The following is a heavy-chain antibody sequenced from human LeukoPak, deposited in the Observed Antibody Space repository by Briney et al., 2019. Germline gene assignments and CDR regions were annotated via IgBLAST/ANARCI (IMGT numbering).Heavy chain of an antibody. V-gene: IGHV1-2*02. CDR3: ARVFDNWNYGRYAEYFQH. J-gene: IGHJ1*01. CDR2: INPNSGGT. Sequence: PGASVTVSCKASGYTFTGYHIHWVRQAPGQGLEWMGWINPNSGGTNYAQKFQGRVTMTRDTSISTAYMELTRLRSDDTAVYYCARVFDNWNYGRYAEYFQHWGQGTLVTVSS. CDR1: GYTFTGYH. D-gene: IGHD1-7*01.